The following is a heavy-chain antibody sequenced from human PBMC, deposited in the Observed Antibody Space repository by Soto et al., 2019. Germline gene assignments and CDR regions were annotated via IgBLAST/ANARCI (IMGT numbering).Heavy chain of an antibody. Sequence: EVQLLESGGGLVEPGGSLRLSCAASGFIFSSYGMNWVRQAPGKGLDWVSAISNSGGNTYYSDSVKGRFTISRDNSKNTLYLPMNSLRAEDTAVYYCAKERGHRGDDASWGQGTLVTVSS. CDR1: GFIFSSYG. V-gene: IGHV3-23*01. CDR2: ISNSGGNT. CDR3: AKERGHRGDDAS. J-gene: IGHJ5*02. D-gene: IGHD7-27*01.